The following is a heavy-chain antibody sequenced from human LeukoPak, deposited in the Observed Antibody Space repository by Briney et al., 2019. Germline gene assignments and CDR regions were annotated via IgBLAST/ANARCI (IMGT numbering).Heavy chain of an antibody. D-gene: IGHD6-19*01. CDR3: ARAAGDGGWFLNPFDY. Sequence: GGSLRLSCAASGFTFSSYAMSWVRQAPGKGLEWVSVIYSGGSTYYADSVKGRFTISRDNSKNTLYLQMNSLRAEDTAVYYCARAAGDGGWFLNPFDYWGQGTLVTVSS. CDR2: IYSGGST. V-gene: IGHV3-53*01. J-gene: IGHJ4*02. CDR1: GFTFSSYA.